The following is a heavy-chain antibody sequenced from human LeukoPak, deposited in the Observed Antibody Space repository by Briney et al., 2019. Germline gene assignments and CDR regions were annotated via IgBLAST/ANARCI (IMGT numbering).Heavy chain of an antibody. CDR3: ARVTGGEAAGYSSSWWRTHAFDI. V-gene: IGHV4-38-2*02. CDR1: GYSISSGSY. CDR2: IYQTGST. D-gene: IGHD6-13*01. Sequence: SSETLSLTCTVSGYSISSGSYWGWIRQPPGKGLEWIGSIYQTGSTNYNPSLKSRVTISVDTSKNQFSLKLSSVTAADTAVYYCARVTGGEAAGYSSSWWRTHAFDIWGQGTMVTVSS. J-gene: IGHJ3*02.